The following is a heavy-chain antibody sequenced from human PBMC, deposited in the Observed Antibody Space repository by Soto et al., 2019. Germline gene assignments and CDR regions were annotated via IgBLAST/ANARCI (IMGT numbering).Heavy chain of an antibody. CDR1: GGSISSGGYY. CDR2: IYYSGST. CDR3: ASYQDPDEEMATIWVYFDY. Sequence: SETLSPTCTVSGGSISSGGYYWSWIRQHPGKGLEWIGYIYYSGSTYYNPSLKSRVTISVDTSKNQFSLKLSSVTAADTAVYYCASYQDPDEEMATIWVYFDYWGQGTLVTVSS. V-gene: IGHV4-31*03. J-gene: IGHJ4*02. D-gene: IGHD5-12*01.